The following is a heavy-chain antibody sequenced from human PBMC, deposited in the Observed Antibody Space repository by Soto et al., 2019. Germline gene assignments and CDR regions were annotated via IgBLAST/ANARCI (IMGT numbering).Heavy chain of an antibody. Sequence: QVQLVQSGAEVKKPGASVKVSCKASGYTFTSYYMHWVRQAPGQGLEWMGIINPSGGSTSYAQKFQGRVTMTRASSTSKANMGVSSLRSEDTAVYYCARAAPGGDSSGYRTRHFDYWGQGTLVTVSS. CDR3: ARAAPGGDSSGYRTRHFDY. V-gene: IGHV1-46*01. D-gene: IGHD3-22*01. CDR2: INPSGGST. J-gene: IGHJ4*02. CDR1: GYTFTSYY.